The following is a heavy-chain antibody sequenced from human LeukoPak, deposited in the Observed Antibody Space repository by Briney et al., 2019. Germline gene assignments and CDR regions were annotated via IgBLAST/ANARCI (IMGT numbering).Heavy chain of an antibody. Sequence: SETLSLTCAVYGGSFSDYYWSWIRQPPGKGLEWIGEINHSGSTNYNPSLKSRVTISVDTSKNQFSLKLSSVTAADTAVYYCARDLTDSSGYGVGAFDIWGQGTMVTVSS. V-gene: IGHV4-34*01. CDR2: INHSGST. CDR1: GGSFSDYY. CDR3: ARDLTDSSGYGVGAFDI. J-gene: IGHJ3*02. D-gene: IGHD3-22*01.